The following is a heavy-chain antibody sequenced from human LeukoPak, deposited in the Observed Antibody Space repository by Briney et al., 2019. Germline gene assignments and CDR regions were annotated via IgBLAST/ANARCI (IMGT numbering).Heavy chain of an antibody. Sequence: QPGGSLRLSCAASGFTFSSYAMSWVRQAPGKGLEWVSAISGSGGSTYYADSVKGRFTISRDNSKNTLYLQMNSLRAEDTAVYYCATYDILTGILLDVWSQGTTVTVSS. CDR1: GFTFSSYA. CDR2: ISGSGGST. J-gene: IGHJ6*02. D-gene: IGHD3-9*01. CDR3: ATYDILTGILLDV. V-gene: IGHV3-23*01.